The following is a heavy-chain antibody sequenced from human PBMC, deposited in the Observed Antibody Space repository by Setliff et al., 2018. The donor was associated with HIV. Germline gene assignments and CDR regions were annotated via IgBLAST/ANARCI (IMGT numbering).Heavy chain of an antibody. CDR3: ARLRDMEWELIGLDY. D-gene: IGHD1-26*01. V-gene: IGHV4-4*08. CDR2: IFTSATINF. CDR1: GDSISHYY. J-gene: IGHJ4*02. Sequence: SETLSLTCSVSGDSISHYYWSWIRQPPGKGLEWIGDIFTSATINFNYNPSLKSRVTMSIDTSKNQFSLKLRSVTAADTAFYYCARLRDMEWELIGLDYWGRGTLVTVSS.